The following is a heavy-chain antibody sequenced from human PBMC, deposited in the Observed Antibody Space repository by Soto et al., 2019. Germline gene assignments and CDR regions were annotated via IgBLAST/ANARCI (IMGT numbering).Heavy chain of an antibody. CDR3: ARNYGSNWFDP. V-gene: IGHV1-3*01. CDR2: ITAGNGNT. D-gene: IGHD4-17*01. J-gene: IGHJ5*02. CDR1: GYTFTSHT. Sequence: ASVKVSCKASGYTFTSHTIHWVRQAPGQRLEWMGWITAGNGNTKYSQKFQGRVTITRDTSANTAYMELSSLRSEDTAVYYCARNYGSNWFDPWGQGALVTVSS.